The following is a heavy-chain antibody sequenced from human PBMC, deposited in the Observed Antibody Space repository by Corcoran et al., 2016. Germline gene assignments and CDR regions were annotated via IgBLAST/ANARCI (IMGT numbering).Heavy chain of an antibody. D-gene: IGHD4-4*01. Sequence: QVQLVQSGAEVKKPGASVKVSCKASGYTFTSYYMHWVRQAPGQGLEWMGIINPSGGSTSYAQKFQGRVTMTRDMSTSTVYMELSSLRSEDTAVYYCARVAVTTYYYYYGMDVWGQGTTVTVSS. J-gene: IGHJ6*02. V-gene: IGHV1-46*01. CDR2: INPSGGST. CDR3: ARVAVTTYYYYYGMDV. CDR1: GYTFTSYY.